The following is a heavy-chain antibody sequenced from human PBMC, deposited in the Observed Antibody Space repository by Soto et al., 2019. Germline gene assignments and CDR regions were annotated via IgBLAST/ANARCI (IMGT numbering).Heavy chain of an antibody. CDR2: IIPIFGTA. V-gene: IGHV1-69*13. CDR1: GGTFSSYA. D-gene: IGHD5-18*01. J-gene: IGHJ4*02. CDR3: ARGGSYGSFCFDY. Sequence: GASVKVSCKASGGTFSSYAISWVRQAPGQGLEWMGGIIPIFGTANYAQKFQGRVTITADESTSTAYMELSSLRSEDTAVYYCARGGSYGSFCFDYWGQGTLVTVSS.